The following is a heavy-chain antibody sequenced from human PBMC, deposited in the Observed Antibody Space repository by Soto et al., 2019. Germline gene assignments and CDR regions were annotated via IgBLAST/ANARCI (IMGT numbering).Heavy chain of an antibody. CDR3: AREPPYVTRGVNPYFDL. Sequence: SVKVSCKASGGTFSSYAISWVRQAPGQGLEWMGGIIPIFGTANYAQKFQGRVTITADESTSTAYMELSSLRSEDTAVYFCAREPPYVTRGVNPYFDLWGLGTLVTVSS. CDR1: GGTFSSYA. CDR2: IIPIFGTA. D-gene: IGHD3-10*01. V-gene: IGHV1-69*13. J-gene: IGHJ4*02.